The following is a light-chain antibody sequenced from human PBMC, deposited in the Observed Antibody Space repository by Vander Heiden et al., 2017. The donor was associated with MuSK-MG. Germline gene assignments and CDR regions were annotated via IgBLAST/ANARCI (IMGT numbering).Light chain of an antibody. CDR2: DAS. Sequence: EVVLTQSPATLSLSPGESATLSCRASQSIRTYLAWYQQKPAQAPRLLIYDASNRGTGVKARFTGSGDGTDVTLTISSREPEDFAVYYCQQRTNGPPIYTFGQGTKMDI. J-gene: IGKJ2*01. CDR3: QQRTNGPPIYT. CDR1: QSIRTY. V-gene: IGKV3-11*01.